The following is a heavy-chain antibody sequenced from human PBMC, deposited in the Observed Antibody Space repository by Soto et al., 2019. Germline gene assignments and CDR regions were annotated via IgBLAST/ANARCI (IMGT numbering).Heavy chain of an antibody. V-gene: IGHV3-11*03. CDR3: ARRVSGHFDY. CDR1: GFTFSDYY. D-gene: IGHD6-6*01. Sequence: GGSLRLSCAASGFTFSDYYLSWIRQAPGKGLEWISYISPRSSHTNYAYSVRGRFTISRDNAKNSLFLEVNSLRADDTGVYYCARRVSGHFDYWGQGTLVTVSS. CDR2: ISPRSSHT. J-gene: IGHJ4*02.